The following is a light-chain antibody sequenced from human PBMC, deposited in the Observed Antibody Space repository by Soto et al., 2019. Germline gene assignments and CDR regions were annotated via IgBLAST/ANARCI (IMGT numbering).Light chain of an antibody. CDR3: AAWDASLSVGV. Sequence: QSVLTQPPSASGTPGQRVTISCSGSASNIGRNYVYWYQQFPGTAPKLVIYRNDERPSGVPDRFSGSKAGTSASLAISGLRSVDEADYYCAAWDASLSVGVFGGGTKLTVL. CDR2: RND. V-gene: IGLV1-47*01. J-gene: IGLJ3*02. CDR1: ASNIGRNY.